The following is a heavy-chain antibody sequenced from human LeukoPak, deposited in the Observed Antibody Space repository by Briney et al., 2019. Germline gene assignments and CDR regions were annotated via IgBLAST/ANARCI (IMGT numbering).Heavy chain of an antibody. D-gene: IGHD6-19*01. CDR2: IKSKTDGGTT. Sequence: GGSLRLSCAASGFTFSNAWMSWVRQAPGKGLEWVGRIKSKTDGGTTDYAAPVKGRFTISRDDSKNTLYLQMNSLKTEDTAVYYCTTGDSSGWLREYYHGMDVWGKGTTVTVSS. CDR3: TTGDSSGWLREYYHGMDV. CDR1: GFTFSNAW. V-gene: IGHV3-15*01. J-gene: IGHJ6*04.